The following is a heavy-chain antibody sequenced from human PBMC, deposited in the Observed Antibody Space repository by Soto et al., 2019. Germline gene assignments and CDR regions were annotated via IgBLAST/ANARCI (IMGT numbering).Heavy chain of an antibody. CDR3: AKAHGYSSGWRADS. V-gene: IGHV3-30*18. Sequence: QVQLVESGGGVVQPGRSLRLSSAASGFTFNKHGMHWVRQAPGKGLEWVAVVSYDGSSQYYADSVKGRFTISRDNSKNMVYLQMTTLRREDAAVYYCAKAHGYSSGWRADSWGQGTRVTVSA. D-gene: IGHD6-19*01. J-gene: IGHJ4*02. CDR1: GFTFNKHG. CDR2: VSYDGSSQ.